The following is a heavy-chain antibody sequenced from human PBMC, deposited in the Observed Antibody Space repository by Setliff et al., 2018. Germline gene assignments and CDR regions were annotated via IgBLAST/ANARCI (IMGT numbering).Heavy chain of an antibody. Sequence: GGSLRLSCAVSGFTFSNHGMNWVRQAPGKGLEWVSYISSSGSIYYANSVKGRFTISRDNAKNTLYLQMNSLRGEDTAVYFCASIDWGENFYNTDVWGKGTTVTVS. CDR3: ASIDWGENFYNTDV. J-gene: IGHJ6*03. CDR1: GFTFSNHG. CDR2: ISSSGSI. V-gene: IGHV3-48*03. D-gene: IGHD7-27*01.